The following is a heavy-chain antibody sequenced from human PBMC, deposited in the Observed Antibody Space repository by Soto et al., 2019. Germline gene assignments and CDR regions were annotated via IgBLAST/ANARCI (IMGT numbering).Heavy chain of an antibody. Sequence: QVQLRESGPGLVKPSQTLSLTCTVSGGSINSGGYYWNWIRQHPGKGLVWIGYMYYSGSTYYNPFLRSRVIISADTSCNHFSRKLSSVTAADTAVYFCARGYRQSGYSSSWVFDYWGQGTLVNVSS. CDR2: MYYSGST. D-gene: IGHD6-13*01. J-gene: IGHJ4*02. V-gene: IGHV4-31*03. CDR1: GGSINSGGYY. CDR3: ARGYRQSGYSSSWVFDY.